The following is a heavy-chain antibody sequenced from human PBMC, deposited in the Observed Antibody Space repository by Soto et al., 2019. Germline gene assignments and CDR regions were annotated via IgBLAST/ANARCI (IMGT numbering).Heavy chain of an antibody. V-gene: IGHV3-74*01. CDR2: SNSDGSST. Sequence: GGSLRLSCAASGFTFSSYWMPWVRQAPGKGLVWVSRSNSDGSSTSYADSVKGRFTITRDNAKNTLYLQMNSLRAEDTAVYYCARDLLLGGMRLDYYYYGMDVWGQGTTVTVPS. CDR3: ARDLLLGGMRLDYYYYGMDV. CDR1: GFTFSSYW. D-gene: IGHD3-16*01. J-gene: IGHJ6*02.